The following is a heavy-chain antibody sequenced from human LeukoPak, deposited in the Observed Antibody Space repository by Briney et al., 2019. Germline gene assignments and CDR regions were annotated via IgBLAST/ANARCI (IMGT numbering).Heavy chain of an antibody. CDR3: ARVAYGNNATPFDH. CDR1: GYIFTDYY. J-gene: IGHJ4*02. CDR2: INPNSGDT. Sequence: ASVKVSCKASGYIFTDYYIHWVRQAPGQGPEWMGRINPNSGDTDSAQKFQGRVTMTRVTSITTVYMETRRLTSDDTAVYYCARVAYGNNATPFDHWGQGTLVIVSS. V-gene: IGHV1-2*06. D-gene: IGHD4-11*01.